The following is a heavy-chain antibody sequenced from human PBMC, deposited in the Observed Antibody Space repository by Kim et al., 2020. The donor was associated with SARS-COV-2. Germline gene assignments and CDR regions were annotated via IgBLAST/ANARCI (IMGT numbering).Heavy chain of an antibody. V-gene: IGHV4-4*02. J-gene: IGHJ4*02. D-gene: IGHD6-19*01. Sequence: NYNPSLKSRVTISVDTSKNQFSLKLSSVTAADTAVYYCAREMGSGWYFDYWGQGTLVTVSS. CDR3: AREMGSGWYFDY.